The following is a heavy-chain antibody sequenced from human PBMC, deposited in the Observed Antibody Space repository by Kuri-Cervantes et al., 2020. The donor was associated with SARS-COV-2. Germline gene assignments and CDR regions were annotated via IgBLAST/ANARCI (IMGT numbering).Heavy chain of an antibody. D-gene: IGHD6-19*01. V-gene: IGHV4-34*01. CDR1: GGSFSGYY. J-gene: IGHJ4*02. CDR3: ARLEGGSGWELFDY. Sequence: SETLSLTCAVYGGSFSGYYWSWIRQPPGKGLEWIGEINHSGSTNYNPSLKSRVTISVDTSKNQFSLKLSSVTAADTAVYYCARLEGGSGWELFDYWGQGTLVTVSS. CDR2: INHSGST.